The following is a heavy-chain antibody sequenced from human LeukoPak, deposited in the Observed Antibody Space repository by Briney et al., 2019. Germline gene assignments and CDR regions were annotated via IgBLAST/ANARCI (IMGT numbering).Heavy chain of an antibody. CDR3: ARVGGNSDHDY. Sequence: GGSLRLSCAASGFTFSDLYMSWIRQARGKGLEWVSYIGGGGYTIYYADSVKGRFTISRDNAKNSLYLQMNSLRAEDTAVYYCARVGGNSDHDYWGQGTLVTVSS. CDR1: GFTFSDLY. V-gene: IGHV3-11*01. D-gene: IGHD4-23*01. J-gene: IGHJ4*02. CDR2: IGGGGYTI.